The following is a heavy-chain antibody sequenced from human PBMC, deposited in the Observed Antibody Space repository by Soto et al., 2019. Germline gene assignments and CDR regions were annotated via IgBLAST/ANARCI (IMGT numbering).Heavy chain of an antibody. CDR2: IYSGGST. Sequence: GGSLRLSCAASGFTVSSNYMSWVRQAPGKGLEWVSVIYSGGSTYYADSVKGRFTISRDNSKNTLYLQMNSLRAEDTAVYYCTRRRVVMGRQIYDSDTGPNFQYYFDSWGQGTPVTVSS. J-gene: IGHJ4*02. CDR1: GFTVSSNY. CDR3: TRRRVVMGRQIYDSDTGPNFQYYFDS. D-gene: IGHD3-3*01. V-gene: IGHV3-53*01.